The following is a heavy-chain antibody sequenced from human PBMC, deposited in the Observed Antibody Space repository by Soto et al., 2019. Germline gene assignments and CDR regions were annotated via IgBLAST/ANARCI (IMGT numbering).Heavy chain of an antibody. V-gene: IGHV4-30-4*01. J-gene: IGHJ4*02. CDR2: IYYSGST. D-gene: IGHD1-26*01. CDR1: GGSISSGDYY. Sequence: TSETLSLTCTVSGGSISSGDYYWSWIRQPPGKGLEWIGYIYYSGSTYYNPSLKSRVTISVDTSKNQFSLKLSSVTAADTAVYYCARDDGSQVGANSWDYWGQGTLVTVSS. CDR3: ARDDGSQVGANSWDY.